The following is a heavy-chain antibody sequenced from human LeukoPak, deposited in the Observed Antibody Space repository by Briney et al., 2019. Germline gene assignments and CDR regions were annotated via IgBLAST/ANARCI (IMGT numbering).Heavy chain of an antibody. CDR1: GFTFSSYG. Sequence: PGRSLRLSCAASGFTFSSYGMHWVRQAPGKGLEWVAVISYDGSNKYYADSVKGRFTISRDNSKNTLYQQMNSLRAEDTAVYYCASPALRPLPWWETYFDYWGQGTLVTVSS. V-gene: IGHV3-30*03. CDR2: ISYDGSNK. J-gene: IGHJ4*02. CDR3: ASPALRPLPWWETYFDY. D-gene: IGHD1-26*01.